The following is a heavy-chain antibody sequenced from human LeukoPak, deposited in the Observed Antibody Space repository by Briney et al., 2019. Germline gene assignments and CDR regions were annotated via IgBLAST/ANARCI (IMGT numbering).Heavy chain of an antibody. D-gene: IGHD6-13*01. CDR3: ARVDSSSWYNGELDY. V-gene: IGHV1-69*13. Sequence: ASVKVSCKASGGTFSSYAISWVRQAPGQGLEWMGGIIPIFGTANYAQKFQGRVTIAADESTSTAYMELSSLRSEDTAVYYCARVDSSSWYNGELDYWGQGTLVTVSS. CDR1: GGTFSSYA. J-gene: IGHJ4*02. CDR2: IIPIFGTA.